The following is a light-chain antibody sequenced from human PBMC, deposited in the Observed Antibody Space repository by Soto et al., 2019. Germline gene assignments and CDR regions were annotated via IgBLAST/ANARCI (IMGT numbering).Light chain of an antibody. J-gene: IGKJ1*01. Sequence: EIVMTQSPATLSVSLWERATLSCRASQSVSSNVAWYQQKPGQAPRLLIYGASTRATGIPARFSGSGSGTEFTLIISSLQSEDSAVYYCQQYNSWLWTVGQGTKVDIK. CDR3: QQYNSWLWT. V-gene: IGKV3-15*01. CDR2: GAS. CDR1: QSVSSN.